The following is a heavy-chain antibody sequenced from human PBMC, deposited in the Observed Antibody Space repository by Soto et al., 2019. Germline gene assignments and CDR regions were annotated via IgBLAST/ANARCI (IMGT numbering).Heavy chain of an antibody. V-gene: IGHV4-59*08. CDR3: ARTYSNYAYYYFYMDV. CDR2: IYYSGGT. J-gene: IGHJ6*03. CDR1: GGSISDYY. Sequence: PSETLSLTCTVSGGSISDYYWSWIRQPPGKGLEWIGYIYYSGGTNYNPSLKSRLTISVDTSKNQFSLKLNPVTAADTAVYYCARTYSNYAYYYFYMDVWGKGTTVTVSS. D-gene: IGHD4-4*01.